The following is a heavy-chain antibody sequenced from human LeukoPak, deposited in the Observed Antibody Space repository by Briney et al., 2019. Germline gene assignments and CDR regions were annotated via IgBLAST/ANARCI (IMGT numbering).Heavy chain of an antibody. D-gene: IGHD3-3*01. J-gene: IGHJ6*03. CDR2: IYYSGST. CDR3: ARGMTYYDFWSGYHTDYYYYYMDV. CDR1: GGPISSYY. V-gene: IGHV4-59*01. Sequence: PSETLSLTCTVSGGPISSYYWSWIRQPPGKGLEWIGYIYYSGSTNYNPSLKSRVTISVDTSKNQFSLMLSSVTAADTAVYYCARGMTYYDFWSGYHTDYYYYYMDVWGKGTTVTVSS.